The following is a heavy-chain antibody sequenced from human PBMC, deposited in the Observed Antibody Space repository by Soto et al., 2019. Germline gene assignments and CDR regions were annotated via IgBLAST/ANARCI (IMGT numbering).Heavy chain of an antibody. V-gene: IGHV4-31*03. Sequence: SETLSLTCTVSGGSTTSGGYYWNWIRLHPGKGLEWIGYIHHSGSNYHNPSLESRVTMSIDTSKHQISLKLSSVTAADTAIYYCARDPYHYDSSGYYDCWGQGTLVTVSS. J-gene: IGHJ4*02. CDR2: IHHSGSN. CDR1: GGSTTSGGYY. D-gene: IGHD3-22*01. CDR3: ARDPYHYDSSGYYDC.